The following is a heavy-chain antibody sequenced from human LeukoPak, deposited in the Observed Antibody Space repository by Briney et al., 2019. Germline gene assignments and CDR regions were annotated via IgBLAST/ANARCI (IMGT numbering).Heavy chain of an antibody. J-gene: IGHJ4*02. D-gene: IGHD3-22*01. V-gene: IGHV4-34*01. CDR1: GGSFSGYY. CDR3: ARGSGTNPTYYYDSSGYYYLD. CDR2: INHSGST. Sequence: SETLSLTCAVYGGSFSGYYWSWIRQPPGKGLEWIGEINHSGSTNYNPSLKSRVTIPVDTSKNQFSLKLSSVTAADTAVYYCARGSGTNPTYYYDSSGYYYLDWGQGTLVTVSS.